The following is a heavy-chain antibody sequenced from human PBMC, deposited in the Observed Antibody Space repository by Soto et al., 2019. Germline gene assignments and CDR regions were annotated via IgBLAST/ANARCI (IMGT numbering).Heavy chain of an antibody. D-gene: IGHD6-13*01. CDR2: ISYSGTT. Sequence: QVQLQESGPGLVKPSQTLSLTCTVSGGSINSANYYWNWIRQHPGKGLEWIGYISYSGTTSYNPSPKSRVTITVDTSNNQFSLNLRSVTAADTAVYYCARLSITATGGWFDPWGQGTLVTVSS. CDR3: ARLSITATGGWFDP. CDR1: GGSINSANYY. V-gene: IGHV4-31*03. J-gene: IGHJ5*02.